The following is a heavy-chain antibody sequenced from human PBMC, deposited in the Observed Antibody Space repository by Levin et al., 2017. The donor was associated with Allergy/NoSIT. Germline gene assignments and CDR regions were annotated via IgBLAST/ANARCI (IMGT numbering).Heavy chain of an antibody. J-gene: IGHJ6*02. Sequence: ESLKISCTVSSGSIRNYYWSWVRQPPGKGLEWIGYIYNDGTTKYNPSLKSRVTISGDMSKNQFSLKLSSVTAADTAVYYCARDRTVRSGDTTYYYGMDGWGQGTTVTVSS. CDR3: ARDRTVRSGDTTYYYGMDG. D-gene: IGHD2-15*01. CDR2: IYNDGTT. V-gene: IGHV4-59*01. CDR1: SGSIRNYY.